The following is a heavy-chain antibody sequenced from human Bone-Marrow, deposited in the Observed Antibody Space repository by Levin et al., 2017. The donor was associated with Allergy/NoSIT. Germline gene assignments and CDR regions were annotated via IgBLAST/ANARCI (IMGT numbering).Heavy chain of an antibody. D-gene: IGHD2-15*01. Sequence: NAGGSLRLSCTASGGTFSGYAITWVRQAPGQGLEWMGGIIPIFGTANYAPKFQGRVTITADESTSTGYMELSSLRSEDTAVYYCARGYCSGITCSGYYYYMDVWGKGTTVTVSS. CDR3: ARGYCSGITCSGYYYYMDV. CDR1: GGTFSGYA. V-gene: IGHV1-69*01. CDR2: IIPIFGTA. J-gene: IGHJ6*03.